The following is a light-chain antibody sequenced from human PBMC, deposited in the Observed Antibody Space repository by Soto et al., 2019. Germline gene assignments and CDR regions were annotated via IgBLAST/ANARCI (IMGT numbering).Light chain of an antibody. CDR3: LQYDSYSWT. V-gene: IGKV1-5*01. Sequence: DIQMTQSPSTLSASIGDRVTLTCRARRRISDWVAWYQQKPGKAPELLIFDAYNLKSGVPSRFSGSGSGTEFTFTISSLQPDDVATYYCLQYDSYSWTFGQGTKVEIK. CDR1: RRISDW. CDR2: DAY. J-gene: IGKJ1*01.